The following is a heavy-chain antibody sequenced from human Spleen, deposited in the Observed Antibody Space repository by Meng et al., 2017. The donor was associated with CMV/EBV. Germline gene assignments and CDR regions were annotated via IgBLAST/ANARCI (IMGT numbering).Heavy chain of an antibody. V-gene: IGHV3-74*01. CDR3: ARFRHSEYRGAFDY. Sequence: SGFTFSSYWMHWVHQATGKGLVWVSYIKSDGSSTGYADSVKGRFAISRDNAKNTLYLQMNSLRAEDTAVYYCARFRHSEYRGAFDYWGQGSLVTVSS. D-gene: IGHD4-11*01. J-gene: IGHJ4*02. CDR1: GFTFSSYW. CDR2: IKSDGSST.